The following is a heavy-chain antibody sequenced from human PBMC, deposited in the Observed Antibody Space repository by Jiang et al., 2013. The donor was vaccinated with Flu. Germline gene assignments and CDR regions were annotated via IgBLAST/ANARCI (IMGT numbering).Heavy chain of an antibody. V-gene: IGHV4-34*01. CDR3: ARGPGGDIWSGYSYYYYGLDV. CDR2: INHSGST. Sequence: LLKPSETLSLTCAVYGGSFSGYYWSWIRQPPGKGLEWIGEINHSGSTNYNPSLKSRATISVDTSKKQFSLKLSSVTAADTAVYYCARGPGGDIWSGYSYYYYGLDVWGKGTTVTVSS. CDR1: GGSFSGYY. J-gene: IGHJ6*04. D-gene: IGHD3-3*01.